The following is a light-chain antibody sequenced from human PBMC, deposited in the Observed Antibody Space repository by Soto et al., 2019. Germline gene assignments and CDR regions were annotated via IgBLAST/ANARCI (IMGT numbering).Light chain of an antibody. CDR2: GAS. V-gene: IGKV3-20*01. CDR3: QQYGSSLTWT. CDR1: QSFASSF. J-gene: IGKJ1*01. Sequence: IVLTQSPGTLSLSPGERATLSCRAIQSFASSFLAWYQQKPGQAPRLLIYGASNRATGIPDRFSGGGSGTDFTLTISDVQPEDFAVYYCQQYGSSLTWTFGQGTKVDI.